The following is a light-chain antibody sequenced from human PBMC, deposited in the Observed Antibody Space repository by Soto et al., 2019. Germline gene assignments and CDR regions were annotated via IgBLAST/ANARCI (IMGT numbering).Light chain of an antibody. J-gene: IGLJ2*01. CDR1: SSNIGSKT. CDR3: AALDDSLSGVV. Sequence: QSVLTQPPSASGTPGQRVTISCSGSSSNIGSKTVNWYQQLQGTASKLLIYSNNHRPSAVPDRFSGSKSCTSASLAIIGIQSEDEADYYCAALDDSLSGVVFGGGTKVTVL. V-gene: IGLV1-44*01. CDR2: SNN.